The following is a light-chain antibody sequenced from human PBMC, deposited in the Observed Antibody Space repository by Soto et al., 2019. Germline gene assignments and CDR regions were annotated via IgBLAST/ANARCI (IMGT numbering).Light chain of an antibody. Sequence: DIQMTQSPSTLSASVGDRVSIACRASQSISSSLAWYQQKSGKAPKLLIYDASSLESGVPSRFSGSGSGTEFTLSINSLQPQDFATYYCQQYQRYSWTFGQGAKVEIK. J-gene: IGKJ1*01. V-gene: IGKV1-5*01. CDR2: DAS. CDR3: QQYQRYSWT. CDR1: QSISSS.